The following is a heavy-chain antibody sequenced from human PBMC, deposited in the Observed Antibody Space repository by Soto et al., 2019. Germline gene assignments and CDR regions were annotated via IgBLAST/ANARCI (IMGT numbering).Heavy chain of an antibody. V-gene: IGHV4-4*02. CDR1: GGSISSSNW. CDR2: IYHSGST. J-gene: IGHJ6*02. D-gene: IGHD3-10*01. CDR3: ARVLYYGSGSYFGMDV. Sequence: QVQLQESGPGLVKPSGTLSLTCAVSGGSISSSNWWSWVRQPPGKGLEWIGEIYHSGSTNYNPSLKSRVTISVDKSKDQFSLNLSSVTAADTAVYYCARVLYYGSGSYFGMDVWGQGTTVTVSS.